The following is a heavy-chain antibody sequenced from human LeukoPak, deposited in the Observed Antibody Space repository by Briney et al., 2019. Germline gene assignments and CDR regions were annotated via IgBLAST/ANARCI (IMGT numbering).Heavy chain of an antibody. CDR1: GGSFSGYY. J-gene: IGHJ6*02. D-gene: IGHD3-10*01. CDR3: ARDHMVRANQSSYYYYGMDV. V-gene: IGHV4-34*01. CDR2: INHSGST. Sequence: PSETLSLTCAVYGGSFSGYYWSWIRQPPGKGLEWIGEINHSGSTNYNPSLKSRVTISVDTSKNQFSLKLSSVTAADTAVYYCARDHMVRANQSSYYYYGMDVWGQGTTVTVSS.